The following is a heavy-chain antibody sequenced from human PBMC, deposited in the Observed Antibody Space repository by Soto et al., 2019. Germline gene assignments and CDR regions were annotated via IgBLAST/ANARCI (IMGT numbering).Heavy chain of an antibody. CDR1: GYTFTSYY. CDR2: FDPEDGET. CDR3: ATAMIVVVTTFDY. J-gene: IGHJ4*02. Sequence: ASVKVSCKASGYTFTSYYMHWVRQAPGKGLEWMGGFDPEDGETIYAQKFQGRVTMTEDTSTDTAYMELSSLRSEDTAVYYCATAMIVVVTTFDYWGQGTLVTVSS. D-gene: IGHD3-22*01. V-gene: IGHV1-24*01.